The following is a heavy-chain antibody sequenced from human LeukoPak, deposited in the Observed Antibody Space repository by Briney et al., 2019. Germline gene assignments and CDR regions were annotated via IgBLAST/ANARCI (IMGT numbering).Heavy chain of an antibody. CDR3: TRTMGYRPVAGLKEKWFDP. J-gene: IGHJ5*02. CDR1: GYTFTDYY. V-gene: IGHV1-46*01. D-gene: IGHD6-19*01. Sequence: VASVKVSCKTSGYTFTDYYVHWVRQAPGLGLEWMGIINPLRGITIYAQKFQGRVTMTMDTSTSTVYMDLSSLTSADTAVYYCTRTMGYRPVAGLKEKWFDPWGQGTLVTVSS. CDR2: INPLRGIT.